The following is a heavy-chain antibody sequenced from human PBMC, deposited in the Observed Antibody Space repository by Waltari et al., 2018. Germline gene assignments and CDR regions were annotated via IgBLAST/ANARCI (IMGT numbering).Heavy chain of an antibody. CDR3: AKDRPIARYSYGYIDY. J-gene: IGHJ4*02. CDR2: ISSDGNNK. V-gene: IGHV3-30*10. CDR1: GFTFSSYA. Sequence: QVQLVESGGGVVQPGRSLRLSCAASGFTFSSYAMHWVRQAPGKGLEWVALISSDGNNKYFTDSVQGRFTISRDNSKNTLYLQMNSLRTEDTALYYCAKDRPIARYSYGYIDYWGQGTLVTVSS. D-gene: IGHD5-18*01.